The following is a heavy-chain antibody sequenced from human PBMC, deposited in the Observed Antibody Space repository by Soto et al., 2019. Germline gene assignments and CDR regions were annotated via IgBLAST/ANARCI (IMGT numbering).Heavy chain of an antibody. V-gene: IGHV2-5*02. CDR3: ADRGYMSGYCDQGYLAY. D-gene: IGHD2-2*03. J-gene: IGHJ4*02. Sequence: QITLKESGPTRVRPTQTLTLTCTFSGFSLTTSGVGVGWIRQTPGKALEYLAVIYWDDDKRYSPSLKSRLTITKDTSKNQVVRMMAYMDPVDTGTYFCADRGYMSGYCDQGYLAYGGQGALVIVSS. CDR2: IYWDDDK. CDR1: GFSLTTSGVG.